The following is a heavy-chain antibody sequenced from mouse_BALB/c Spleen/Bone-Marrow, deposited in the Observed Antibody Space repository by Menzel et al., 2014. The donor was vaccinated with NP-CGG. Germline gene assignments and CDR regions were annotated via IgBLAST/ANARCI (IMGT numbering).Heavy chain of an antibody. Sequence: VQLQQSGAELVRPGTSVKVSCKASGYAFTNYLIEWVKQRPGQGLEWIGVINPGSDGTNYNEKFKGKATLTADKSSSTAYMQLSSLTSDDSAVYFCARREDYDLDYWGQGTTLTVSS. V-gene: IGHV1-54*01. CDR3: ARREDYDLDY. CDR1: GYAFTNYL. J-gene: IGHJ2*01. D-gene: IGHD2-4*01. CDR2: INPGSDGT.